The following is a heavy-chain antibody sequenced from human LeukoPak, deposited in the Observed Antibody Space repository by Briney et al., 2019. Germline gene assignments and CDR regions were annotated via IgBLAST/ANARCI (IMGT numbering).Heavy chain of an antibody. V-gene: IGHV4-39*01. Sequence: SETLSLTCDVSGASISDSPYYWGWIRQSPGKGLEWIGSIYYSGSTYYNPSLKSRVTISVDTSKNQFSLKLSSVTAADTAVYYCATKVGSCSGGSCAKFDYWGQETLVTVSS. CDR3: ATKVGSCSGGSCAKFDY. CDR1: GASISDSPYY. D-gene: IGHD2-15*01. CDR2: IYYSGST. J-gene: IGHJ4*02.